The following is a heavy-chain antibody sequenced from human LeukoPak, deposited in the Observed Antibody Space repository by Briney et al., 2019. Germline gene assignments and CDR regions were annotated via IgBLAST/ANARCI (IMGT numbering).Heavy chain of an antibody. Sequence: SETLSLTCTVSGGSISSGNYYWSWIRQPAGKGLEWIARISTSGTTHYNPSLKSRVTISVDTSKNQFSLKLTSVIAADTAVYYCARPLLTDYYDSSGYGYWGQGTLVTVSS. CDR2: ISTSGTT. J-gene: IGHJ4*02. CDR1: GGSISSGNYY. CDR3: ARPLLTDYYDSSGYGY. V-gene: IGHV4-61*02. D-gene: IGHD3-22*01.